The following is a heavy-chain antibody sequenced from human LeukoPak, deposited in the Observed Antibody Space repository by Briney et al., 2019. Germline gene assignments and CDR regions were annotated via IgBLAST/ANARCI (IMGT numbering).Heavy chain of an antibody. J-gene: IGHJ3*02. D-gene: IGHD3-22*01. Sequence: SETLSLTCTVSGGSISSSSYYWGWIRQPPGKGLEWIGSMYYSGSTNYNPSLKSRVTISADTSKNQFSLKLSSVTAADTAVYYCARGGYYYDSSGYTNDAFDIWGQGTMVTVSS. CDR3: ARGGYYYDSSGYTNDAFDI. V-gene: IGHV4-39*07. CDR1: GGSISSSSYY. CDR2: MYYSGST.